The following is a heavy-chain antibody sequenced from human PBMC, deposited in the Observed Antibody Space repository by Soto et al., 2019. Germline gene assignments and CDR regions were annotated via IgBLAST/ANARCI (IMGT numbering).Heavy chain of an antibody. D-gene: IGHD3-10*01. V-gene: IGHV3-21*01. CDR3: ATSYYYGSGSLGYFDY. J-gene: IGHJ4*02. CDR1: GFTFSSYS. CDR2: ISSSSSYI. Sequence: PGGSLRLSCAASGFTFSSYSMNWVRLAPGKGLEWVSSISSSSSYIYYADSVKGRFTISRDNAKNSLYLQMNSLRAEDTAVYYCATSYYYGSGSLGYFDYWGQGTLVTVSS.